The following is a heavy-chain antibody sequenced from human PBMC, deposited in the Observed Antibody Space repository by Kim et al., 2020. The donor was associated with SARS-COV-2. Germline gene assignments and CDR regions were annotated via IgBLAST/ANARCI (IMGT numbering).Heavy chain of an antibody. CDR3: AKVYGGAGADYYYYGMDV. Sequence: KGRFTISRDNSKNTLYLQMNSLRAEDTAVYYCAKVYGGAGADYYYYGMDVWGQGTTVTVSS. V-gene: IGHV3-30*02. J-gene: IGHJ6*02. D-gene: IGHD3-16*01.